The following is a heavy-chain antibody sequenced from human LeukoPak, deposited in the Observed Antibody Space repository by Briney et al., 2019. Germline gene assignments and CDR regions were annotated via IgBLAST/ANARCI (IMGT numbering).Heavy chain of an antibody. CDR3: ARDGSSGWYPH. CDR2: INSDGSDA. Sequence: PGGSLRLSCVVSGFTFRSYWMHWVRQVPGKGLVWVSRINSDGSDATYADSVKGRFAISRDNAKNTLSLQMNSLRVEDTAVYYCARDGSSGWYPHWGQGTLVTVSS. CDR1: GFTFRSYW. D-gene: IGHD6-19*01. J-gene: IGHJ4*02. V-gene: IGHV3-74*01.